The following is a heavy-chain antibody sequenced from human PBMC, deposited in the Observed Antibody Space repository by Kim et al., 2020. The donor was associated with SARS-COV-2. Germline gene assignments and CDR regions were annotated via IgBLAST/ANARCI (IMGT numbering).Heavy chain of an antibody. CDR1: GYTFTNYY. V-gene: IGHV1-46*01. Sequence: ASVKVSCSASGYTFTNYYMHWIRQAPGHGLEWMGMINPSDSSTEVAQRFQGRVTMTSDTSTSALSMEVSSLISQATAVYYCARDPYSRTWLTHDLVDPWGQGTLVTVS. CDR3: ARDPYSRTWLTHDLVDP. J-gene: IGHJ5*02. D-gene: IGHD6-13*01. CDR2: INPSDSST.